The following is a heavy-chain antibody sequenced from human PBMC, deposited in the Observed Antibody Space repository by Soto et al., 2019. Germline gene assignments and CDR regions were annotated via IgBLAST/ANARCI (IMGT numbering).Heavy chain of an antibody. J-gene: IGHJ4*02. CDR2: IFSSGNT. Sequence: QVQLQESGPGLVRPSETLSLTCTVSGDSITNYQWSWIRQSPEKGLEWIGYIFSSGNTVYNPSVNSRLTISADSSRNQFSLKLTSVTAADTAIYYCAGDIRSGSYRFDYWGQGALVTVFS. D-gene: IGHD1-26*01. V-gene: IGHV4-4*09. CDR3: AGDIRSGSYRFDY. CDR1: GDSITNYQ.